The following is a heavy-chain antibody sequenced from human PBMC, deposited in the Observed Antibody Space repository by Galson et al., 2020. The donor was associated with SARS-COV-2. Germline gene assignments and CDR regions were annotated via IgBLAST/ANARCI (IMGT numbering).Heavy chain of an antibody. CDR2: ISYDGSNK. CDR1: GLNFSDYG. J-gene: IGHJ2*01. D-gene: IGHD3-22*01. CDR3: ARGPPRHYYDSDAYFLLWYFDL. V-gene: IGHV3-30*03. Sequence: GESLKISCEDSGLNFSDYGMHWVRQAAGKGLEWVAVISYDGSNKYYADSVKGRFTISRDYSKNTLYLEMNSLRHEDTAVYHCARGPPRHYYDSDAYFLLWYFDLGGRGTLVTVSS.